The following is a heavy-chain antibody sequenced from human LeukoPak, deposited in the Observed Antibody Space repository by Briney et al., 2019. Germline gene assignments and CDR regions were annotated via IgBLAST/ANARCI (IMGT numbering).Heavy chain of an antibody. CDR1: GFTVSSNY. Sequence: GGSLRLPCAASGFTVSSNYMSWVRQAPGKGLEWVSVIYSGGSTYYADSVKGRFTISRHNSKNTLYLQMNSLRAEDTAVYYCARATGTSSGYSDYWGQGTLVTVSS. CDR3: ARATGTSSGYSDY. D-gene: IGHD3-22*01. CDR2: IYSGGST. J-gene: IGHJ4*02. V-gene: IGHV3-53*04.